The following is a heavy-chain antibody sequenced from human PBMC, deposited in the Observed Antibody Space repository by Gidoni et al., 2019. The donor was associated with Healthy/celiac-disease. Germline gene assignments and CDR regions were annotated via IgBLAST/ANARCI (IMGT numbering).Heavy chain of an antibody. Sequence: QVQLVESGGALVKPGVSLRLSCDASEFTFSDYYMDWTRTAPGKGLEWVSYIRSSGSTIYYADSGKGRFSISRDNAKNSLYLQMNSLRAEDTAVYYCARSFETYYDYVWGSYRPPDYYGMDVWGQGTTVTVSS. CDR1: EFTFSDYY. CDR3: ARSFETYYDYVWGSYRPPDYYGMDV. V-gene: IGHV3-11*01. J-gene: IGHJ6*02. CDR2: IRSSGSTI. D-gene: IGHD3-16*02.